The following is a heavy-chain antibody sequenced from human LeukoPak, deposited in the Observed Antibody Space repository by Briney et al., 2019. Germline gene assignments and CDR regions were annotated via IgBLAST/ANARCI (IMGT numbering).Heavy chain of an antibody. CDR3: AKTRPLDSSSWSHGDY. J-gene: IGHJ4*02. D-gene: IGHD6-13*01. Sequence: GGSLRLSCAASGFTFSSYSMHWVRQAPGKGLEWVAVISYDGSNKYNADSVKGRFTISRDNSKNTLYLQMNSLRAEDTAVYYCAKTRPLDSSSWSHGDYWGQGTLVTVSS. V-gene: IGHV3-30-3*02. CDR2: ISYDGSNK. CDR1: GFTFSSYS.